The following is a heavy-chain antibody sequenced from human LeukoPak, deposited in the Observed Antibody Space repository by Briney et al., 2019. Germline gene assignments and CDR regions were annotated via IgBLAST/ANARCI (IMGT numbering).Heavy chain of an antibody. CDR1: GASMRTYY. D-gene: IGHD3-10*01. V-gene: IGHV4-59*08. CDR3: ARTNYYGSGSYYPDL. CDR2: IYHSGST. Sequence: SETLSLTCTVSGASMRTYYWSWIRQPPGKGLEWIGFIYHSGSTDYNPSIKSRGTISVDTSKNQFSLKLSSVTAADTAVYYCARTNYYGSGSYYPDLWGQGTLVTVSS. J-gene: IGHJ5*02.